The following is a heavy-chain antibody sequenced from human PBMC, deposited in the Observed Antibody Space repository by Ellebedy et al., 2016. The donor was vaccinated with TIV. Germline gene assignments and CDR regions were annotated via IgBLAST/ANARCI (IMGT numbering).Heavy chain of an antibody. CDR1: GFTFGHYG. D-gene: IGHD2-8*01. J-gene: IGHJ4*02. V-gene: IGHV3-30*18. CDR3: AKVPVGFCTTTPCFYLDY. CDR2: ISHDSNNK. Sequence: PGGSLRLSCAASGFTFGHYGMHWVRQAPGKGLEWVASISHDSNNKYYADSVKGRFTISRDNSKNTLYLQMSSLRAEDTAMYFCAKVPVGFCTTTPCFYLDYWGQGTRVTVSS.